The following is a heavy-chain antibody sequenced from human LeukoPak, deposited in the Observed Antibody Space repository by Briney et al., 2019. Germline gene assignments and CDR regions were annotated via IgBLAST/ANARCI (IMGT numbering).Heavy chain of an antibody. J-gene: IGHJ4*02. Sequence: PSENLSLTCTVSGGYISSYYWSWIRQPAGKELEWIGRFYTRGSPNYNPSLKSRVTMSVDTSKNQFSLRLSSVSPADTAVYYCARIGGITYFDYWGQGTLVTVSS. D-gene: IGHD3-16*01. CDR2: FYTRGSP. V-gene: IGHV4-4*07. CDR1: GGYISSYY. CDR3: ARIGGITYFDY.